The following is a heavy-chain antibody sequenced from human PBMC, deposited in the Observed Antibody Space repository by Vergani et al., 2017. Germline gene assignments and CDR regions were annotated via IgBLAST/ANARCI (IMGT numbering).Heavy chain of an antibody. Sequence: QVQLVQSGAEVKKPGASVKVSCKASGYTFTSYGISWVRQAPGQGLEWMGWISAYNGNTNYAQKLQGRVTMTTDTSTSTAYMELRSLRSDDAAVYYCAGGITVTKLRSYFDSWGQGTMVTVSS. CDR2: ISAYNGNT. J-gene: IGHJ3*02. D-gene: IGHD4-17*01. CDR3: AGGITVTKLRSYFDS. V-gene: IGHV1-18*04. CDR1: GYTFTSYG.